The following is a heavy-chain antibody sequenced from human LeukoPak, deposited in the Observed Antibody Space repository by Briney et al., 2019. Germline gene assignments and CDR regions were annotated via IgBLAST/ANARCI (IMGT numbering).Heavy chain of an antibody. CDR3: ARDGSRSTKGGDWFDP. CDR1: GFTLSSYA. V-gene: IGHV3-30-3*01. Sequence: GGSLRLSCAASGFTLSSYAMHWVRQAPGKGLEWVAVISYDGSNKYYADSVKGRFTISRDNSKNTLYLQMNSLRAEDTAVYYCARDGSRSTKGGDWFDPWGQGTLVTVSS. J-gene: IGHJ5*02. D-gene: IGHD3-10*01. CDR2: ISYDGSNK.